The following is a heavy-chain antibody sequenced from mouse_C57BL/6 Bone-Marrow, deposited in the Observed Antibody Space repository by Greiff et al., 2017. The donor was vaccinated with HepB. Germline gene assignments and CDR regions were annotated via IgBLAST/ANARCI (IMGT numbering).Heavy chain of an antibody. J-gene: IGHJ1*03. Sequence: EVKLVESGGGLVKPGGSLKLSCAASGFTFSSYAMSWVRQTPEKRLEWVATISDGGSYTYYPDNVKGRFTISRDNAKNNLYLQMSHLKSEDTAMYYCAWYFDVWGTGTTVTVSS. CDR3: AWYFDV. CDR1: GFTFSSYA. CDR2: ISDGGSYT. V-gene: IGHV5-4*03.